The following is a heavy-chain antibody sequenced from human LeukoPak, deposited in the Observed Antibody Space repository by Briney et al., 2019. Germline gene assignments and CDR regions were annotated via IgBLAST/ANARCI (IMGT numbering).Heavy chain of an antibody. Sequence: ASVKVSCKASGYTFTSYAMNWVRQAPGQGLEWMGWINTNTGNPTYAQGFTGRFVFSLDTSVSTAYLQMNSLRAEDTAVYYCARYSSSWPNDAFDIWGQGTMVTVSS. CDR1: GYTFTSYA. D-gene: IGHD6-13*01. V-gene: IGHV7-4-1*02. CDR3: ARYSSSWPNDAFDI. J-gene: IGHJ3*02. CDR2: INTNTGNP.